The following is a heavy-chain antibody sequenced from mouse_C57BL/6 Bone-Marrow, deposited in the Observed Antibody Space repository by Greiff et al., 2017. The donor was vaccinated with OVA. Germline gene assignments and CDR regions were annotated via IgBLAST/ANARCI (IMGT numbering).Heavy chain of an antibody. D-gene: IGHD1-1*01. CDR1: GFTFSDYG. CDR2: ISSGSSPI. V-gene: IGHV5-17*01. Sequence: EVKLVESGGGLVKPGGSLKLSCAASGFTFSDYGMHWVRQAPEKGLAWVAYISSGSSPIYYADTVKGRFTISTDNAKNTLFMQLTSLRSEDTAMYYCARGVTAVALDYWGQGTTLTVSS. CDR3: ARGVTAVALDY. J-gene: IGHJ2*01.